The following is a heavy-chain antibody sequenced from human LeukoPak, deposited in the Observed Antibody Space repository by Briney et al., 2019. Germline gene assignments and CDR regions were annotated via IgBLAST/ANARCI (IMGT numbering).Heavy chain of an antibody. J-gene: IGHJ4*02. CDR3: AGCGWQVYLDY. CDR1: GFTFSRFW. Sequence: PGRSLRLSCAASGFTFSRFWMTWVRQAPGKGLEWVANIKQDGSEKYYVDSVKGRFTISRDNAKNSRYLQMNSLRTEDTTAYYCAGCGWQVYLDYWGQGTPVTVSS. CDR2: IKQDGSEK. D-gene: IGHD6-19*01. V-gene: IGHV3-7*01.